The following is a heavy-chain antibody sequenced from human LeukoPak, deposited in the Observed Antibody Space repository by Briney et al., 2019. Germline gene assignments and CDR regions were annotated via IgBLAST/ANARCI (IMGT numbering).Heavy chain of an antibody. Sequence: GGSLRLSCAASGFTFSSYAMHWVRQALGKGLEWVAVISYDGSNKYYADSVKGRFTISRGNSKNTLYLQMNSLRAEDTAVYYCARQFQNGYYFDYWGQGTLVTVSS. CDR1: GFTFSSYA. J-gene: IGHJ4*02. CDR3: ARQFQNGYYFDY. CDR2: ISYDGSNK. V-gene: IGHV3-30-3*01. D-gene: IGHD2-21*01.